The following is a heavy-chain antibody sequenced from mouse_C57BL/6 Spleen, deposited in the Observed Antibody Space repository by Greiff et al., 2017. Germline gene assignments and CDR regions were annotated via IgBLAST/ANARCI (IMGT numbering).Heavy chain of an antibody. J-gene: IGHJ1*03. D-gene: IGHD2-1*01. CDR1: GYTFTSYW. CDR2: IHPSDSDT. Sequence: QVQLQQPGAELVKPGASVKVSCKASGYTFTSYWMHWVKQRPGQGLEWIGRIHPSDSDTNYNQKFKGKATLTVDKSSSTAYMQLSSLTSEDSAVYYCAKCPLYYGNYHWYFDVWGTGTTVTVSS. CDR3: AKCPLYYGNYHWYFDV. V-gene: IGHV1-74*01.